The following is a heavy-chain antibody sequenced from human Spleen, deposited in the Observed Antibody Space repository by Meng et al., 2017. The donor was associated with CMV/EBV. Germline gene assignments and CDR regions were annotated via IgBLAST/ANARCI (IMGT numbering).Heavy chain of an antibody. V-gene: IGHV3-21*01. CDR1: GFTFSSYS. D-gene: IGHD4-11*01. J-gene: IGHJ4*02. Sequence: GESLKISCAASGFTFSSYSMNWVRQAPGKGLEWVSSISSSSSYIYYADSVKGRFTISRDNAKNSLYLQMNSLRAEDTAVYYCAREDYSNPDYWGQGTLVTVSS. CDR2: ISSSSSYI. CDR3: AREDYSNPDY.